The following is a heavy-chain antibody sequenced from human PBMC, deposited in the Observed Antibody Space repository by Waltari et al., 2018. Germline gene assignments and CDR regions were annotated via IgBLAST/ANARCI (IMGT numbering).Heavy chain of an antibody. Sequence: QVQLQQWGAGLLKPSETLSLTCGVDGVSFSNFSWSWIRQPQGKGLEWFGESSKSGRPNYNPSLKSRVTICIDTSGNRLSLRLKSVAAADSAVYYCARAPKPVAVNYFDFWGQGTPVTVSS. CDR2: SSKSGRP. CDR3: ARAPKPVAVNYFDF. J-gene: IGHJ4*02. D-gene: IGHD6-19*01. V-gene: IGHV4-34*01. CDR1: GVSFSNFS.